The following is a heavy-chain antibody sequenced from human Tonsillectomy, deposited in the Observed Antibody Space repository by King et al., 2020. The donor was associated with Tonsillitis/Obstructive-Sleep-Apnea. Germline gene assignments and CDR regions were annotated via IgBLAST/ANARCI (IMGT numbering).Heavy chain of an antibody. CDR2: IYHSGST. CDR3: ARGYCSSASCHGDDAFDI. J-gene: IGHJ3*02. V-gene: IGHV4-4*03. D-gene: IGHD2-2*01. Sequence: QLQESGPGLVRPPGTLSLTCAVSGGSIISSNWWSWVRQPPGKGLEWLGRIYHSGSTDYNPSLTSRVAISVDKSKNHVSLRLSSVTAADTAVYYCARGYCSSASCHGDDAFDIWGQGTMVTVSS. CDR1: GGSIISSNW.